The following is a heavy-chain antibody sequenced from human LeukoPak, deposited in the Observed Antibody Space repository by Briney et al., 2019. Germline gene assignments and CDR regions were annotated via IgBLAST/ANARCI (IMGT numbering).Heavy chain of an antibody. D-gene: IGHD3-3*01. CDR3: ARRSSGRYYDFWSGLNYNWFDP. CDR1: GGSFSGYY. J-gene: IGHJ5*02. V-gene: IGHV4-34*01. Sequence: SETLSLTCAVYGGSFSGYYWSWIRQPPGKGLEWIGEINHSGSTNYNPSLKSRVTISVDTSKNQFSLKLSSVTAADTAVYYCARRSSGRYYDFWSGLNYNWFDPRGQGTLVTVSS. CDR2: INHSGST.